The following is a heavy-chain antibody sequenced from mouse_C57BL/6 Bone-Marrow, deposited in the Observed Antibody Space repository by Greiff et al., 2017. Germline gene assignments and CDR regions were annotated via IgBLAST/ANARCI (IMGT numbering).Heavy chain of an antibody. Sequence: VQLVASGGGLVQPKGSLKLSCAASGFSFNTYAMNWVRQALGKGLEWVARIRSKSNNYATYYADSVKDRFTISRDDSESMLYMQMNNVKTEDTAMYYCVRRGVGGSSAWFAYWGQGTLVTVSA. CDR3: VRRGVGGSSAWFAY. D-gene: IGHD1-1*01. J-gene: IGHJ3*01. CDR2: IRSKSNNYAT. V-gene: IGHV10-1*01. CDR1: GFSFNTYA.